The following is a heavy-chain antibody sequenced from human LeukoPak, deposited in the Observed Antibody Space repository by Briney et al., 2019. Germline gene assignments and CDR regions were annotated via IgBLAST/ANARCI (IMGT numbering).Heavy chain of an antibody. CDR2: INHSGST. CDR1: GGSLSGYY. CDR3: ARGYSGYDYYWFDP. J-gene: IGHJ5*02. V-gene: IGHV4-34*01. D-gene: IGHD5-12*01. Sequence: SETLSLTCAVYGGSLSGYYWSWIRQPPGKGLEWIGEINHSGSTNYNPSLKSRVTISVDRSKNQFSLKLSSVTAADTAVYYCARGYSGYDYYWFDPWGQGTLVTVSS.